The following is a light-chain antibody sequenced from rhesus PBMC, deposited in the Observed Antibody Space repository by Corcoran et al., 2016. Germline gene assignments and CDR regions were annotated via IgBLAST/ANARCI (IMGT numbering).Light chain of an antibody. V-gene: IGKV1S21*01. CDR2: DAS. CDR1: QDIMNY. CDR3: LQYNSDPLT. Sequence: DIQMTQSPSSLFASVGDRVTNTCRASQDIMNYLTWYQQKPGKALKLLIYDASTLQSGVPARFSGSGSVTYCTLTISSLQPDYFAAYYCLQYNSDPLTFGGGTKVEIK. J-gene: IGKJ4*01.